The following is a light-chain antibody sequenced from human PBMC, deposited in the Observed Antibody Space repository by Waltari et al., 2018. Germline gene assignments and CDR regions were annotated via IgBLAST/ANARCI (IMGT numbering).Light chain of an antibody. CDR3: QQSLGFPDT. CDR1: YNGNRN. Sequence: DIQMTQSPSSLSASVGDRVTITCRTSYNGNRNLNWYQQKPWKAPNVLIYDASNLQSGVPSRFGGSGSGTDFTLTISSLQPEDVATYYCQQSLGFPDTFGQGTKLDIE. J-gene: IGKJ2*01. V-gene: IGKV1-39*01. CDR2: DAS.